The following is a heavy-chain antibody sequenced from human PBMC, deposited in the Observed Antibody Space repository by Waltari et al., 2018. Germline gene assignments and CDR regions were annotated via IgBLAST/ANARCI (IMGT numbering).Heavy chain of an antibody. J-gene: IGHJ5*02. CDR1: GGSFSSYA. CDR2: IIPNFGTA. CDR3: ARDVVVVPAAAYNWFDP. V-gene: IGHV1-69*08. D-gene: IGHD2-2*01. Sequence: QVQLGQSGAEVKKPGSSVKVSCKASGGSFSSYAISWVREAAGQGLEWMGRIIPNFGTANYAPTFQGRFTITADKSTSTAYMELSSLRSEDTAVYYCARDVVVVPAAAYNWFDPWGQGTLVTVSS.